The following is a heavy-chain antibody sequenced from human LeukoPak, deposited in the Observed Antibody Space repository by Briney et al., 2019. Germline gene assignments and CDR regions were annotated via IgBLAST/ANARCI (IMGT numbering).Heavy chain of an antibody. V-gene: IGHV3-48*03. Sequence: GSLRLSCAASGFSFSSCEMNWVRQAPGKGLEWVSYISSSSTTKLYADSVKGRFTISRDNSKNSLYMQMNSLSAEDTAVYYCARGGSTGYDYNAFDIWGQGTMVTVSS. CDR3: ARGGSTGYDYNAFDI. CDR2: ISSSSTTK. CDR1: GFSFSSCE. D-gene: IGHD5-12*01. J-gene: IGHJ3*02.